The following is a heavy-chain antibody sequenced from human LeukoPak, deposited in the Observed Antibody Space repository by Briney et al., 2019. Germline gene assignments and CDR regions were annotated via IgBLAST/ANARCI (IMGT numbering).Heavy chain of an antibody. J-gene: IGHJ4*02. Sequence: SETLSLTCTVSGYSISSGYYWGWIRQPPGKGLEWIASIYHSGSTYYKPSLKSRVTISVDTSKNQFSLKLSSVTAADTAVYYCARSDYCGSGSYYKSHQPWEYWGQGTLVTVSS. CDR1: GYSISSGYY. V-gene: IGHV4-38-2*02. CDR2: IYHSGST. CDR3: ARSDYCGSGSYYKSHQPWEY. D-gene: IGHD3-10*01.